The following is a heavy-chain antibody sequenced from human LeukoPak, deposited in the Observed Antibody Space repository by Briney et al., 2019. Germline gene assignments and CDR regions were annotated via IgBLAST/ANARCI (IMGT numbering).Heavy chain of an antibody. V-gene: IGHV4-59*01. CDR2: IYYSGST. Sequence: PSETLSLTCTVSGGSISSYYWSWIRQPPGKGLEWIGYIYYSGSTNYNPSLKSRVTISVDTSKNQFSLKLSSVTAADTAVYYCASNRPGSGSCWWGQGTLVTVSS. CDR1: GGSISSYY. J-gene: IGHJ4*02. D-gene: IGHD3-10*01. CDR3: ASNRPGSGSCW.